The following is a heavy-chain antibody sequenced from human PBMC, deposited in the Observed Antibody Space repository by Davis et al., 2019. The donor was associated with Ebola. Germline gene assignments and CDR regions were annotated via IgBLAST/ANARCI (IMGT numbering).Heavy chain of an antibody. CDR3: ARVALYAFDI. Sequence: HTGGSLRLSCAVSGFTFSRYWMHWVRQAPGKGLVWVSCINGDGRTTRYADSVKGRVTISRDNAKSLLFLQMNSLRAEDTAVYYCARVALYAFDIWGHGTAVTVSS. J-gene: IGHJ3*02. V-gene: IGHV3-74*01. CDR1: GFTFSRYW. CDR2: INGDGRTT.